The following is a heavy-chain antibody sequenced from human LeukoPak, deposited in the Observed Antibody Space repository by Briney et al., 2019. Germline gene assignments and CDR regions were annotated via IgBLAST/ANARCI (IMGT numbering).Heavy chain of an antibody. V-gene: IGHV3-7*01. CDR3: VRLRYTYGKNFDC. Sequence: GGSLRLSCAASGFTFKGYWMSWVRHAPRKGLEWVANIQEDGSEKKYVDSVKGRFNISRDNAKNSLYLQMDSLRAEDTAVYYCVRLRYTYGKNFDCWGQGTLVTVSS. CDR2: IQEDGSEK. J-gene: IGHJ4*02. D-gene: IGHD5-18*01. CDR1: GFTFKGYW.